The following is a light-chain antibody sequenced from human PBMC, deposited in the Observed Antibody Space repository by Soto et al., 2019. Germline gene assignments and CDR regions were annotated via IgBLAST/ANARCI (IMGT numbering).Light chain of an antibody. Sequence: DIPMTQSPSTLSASVGDRVTITCRARQSISSRLAWYQQKPGKAPKVLIYDASSLESGVPSRFSGSGFGTEFTITISSLQPDDFATYYCQQYKSYKSFGQGTKVEIK. CDR3: QQYKSYKS. CDR1: QSISSR. CDR2: DAS. V-gene: IGKV1-5*01. J-gene: IGKJ1*01.